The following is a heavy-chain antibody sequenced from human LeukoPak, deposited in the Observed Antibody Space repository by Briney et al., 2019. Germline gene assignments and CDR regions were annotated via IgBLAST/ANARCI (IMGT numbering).Heavy chain of an antibody. J-gene: IGHJ4*02. CDR1: GFTFSSYY. CDR2: MSYDGTTE. V-gene: IGHV3-30*03. Sequence: GGSLRLSCVGSGFTFSSYYMHWVRQAPDTGLEWVGVMSYDGTTENYADSAQGRFTISRDNSKNTLFLQVSSLRAEDTAMYYCARGGGANYYGDYFDLWGQGTLVTVSS. CDR3: ARGGGANYYGDYFDL. D-gene: IGHD1-26*01.